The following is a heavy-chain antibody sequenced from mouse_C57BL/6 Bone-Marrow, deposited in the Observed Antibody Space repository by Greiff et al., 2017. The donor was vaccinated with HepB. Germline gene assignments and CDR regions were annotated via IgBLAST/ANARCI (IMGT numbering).Heavy chain of an antibody. D-gene: IGHD1-1*02. J-gene: IGHJ3*01. Sequence: QVQLQQSGAELARPGASVKLSCKASGYTFTSYGISWVKQRTGQGLEWIGEIYPRSGNTYYNEKFKGKATLTADKSSSTAYMELLSLTSEDSAVYFCARYGSYVFLFAYWGQGTLVTVSA. CDR2: IYPRSGNT. CDR3: ARYGSYVFLFAY. CDR1: GYTFTSYG. V-gene: IGHV1-81*01.